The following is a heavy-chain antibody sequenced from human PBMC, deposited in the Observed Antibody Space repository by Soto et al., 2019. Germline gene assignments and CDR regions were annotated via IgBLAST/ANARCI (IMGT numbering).Heavy chain of an antibody. Sequence: SETLSLTCTVSGGSISSSSYYWGWIRQPPGKGLEWIGSIYYSGSTYYNPSLKSRVTISVDTSKNQFSLKLSSVTAADTAVYYCARRAGIQLYDYWGQGTLVTVSS. CDR2: IYYSGST. D-gene: IGHD5-18*01. V-gene: IGHV4-39*01. CDR1: GGSISSSSYY. CDR3: ARRAGIQLYDY. J-gene: IGHJ4*02.